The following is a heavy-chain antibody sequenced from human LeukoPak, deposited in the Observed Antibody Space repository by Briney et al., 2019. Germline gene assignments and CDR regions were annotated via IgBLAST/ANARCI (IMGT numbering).Heavy chain of an antibody. Sequence: GGSLRLSCAASGFTFSTYAMHWVRQAPGKGLEWVAVISYDGSNKYYADSVKGRFTISRDNSKNTLYLQMNSLRAEVTAVYYCAREAYSSSEFDYWGQGTLVAVSS. CDR1: GFTFSTYA. D-gene: IGHD6-6*01. CDR2: ISYDGSNK. J-gene: IGHJ4*02. V-gene: IGHV3-30-3*01. CDR3: AREAYSSSEFDY.